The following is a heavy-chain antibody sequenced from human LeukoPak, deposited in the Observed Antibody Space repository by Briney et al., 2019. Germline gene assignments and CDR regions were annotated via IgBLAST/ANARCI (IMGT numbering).Heavy chain of an antibody. V-gene: IGHV1-18*01. CDR2: ISAYNGNT. D-gene: IGHD3-22*01. CDR3: ARPDSSGYNDAFDI. J-gene: IGHJ3*02. CDR1: GGTFSSYG. Sequence: ASVTVSCKASGGTFSSYGISWVRQAPGQGLEWMGWISAYNGNTNYAQKLQGRVTMTTDTSTSTAYMELSSLRSEDTAVYYCARPDSSGYNDAFDIWGQGTMVTVSS.